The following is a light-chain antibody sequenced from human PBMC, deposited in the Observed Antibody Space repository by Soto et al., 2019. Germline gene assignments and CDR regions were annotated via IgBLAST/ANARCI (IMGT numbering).Light chain of an antibody. V-gene: IGLV3-25*03. J-gene: IGLJ1*01. CDR1: ALPKQY. CDR3: QSADKSGTYV. CDR2: KNS. Sequence: SYELTQPPSVSVSPGQMARITCSGDALPKQYAYWYQQKPGQATVLLIYKNSERPSGIPERFSGSSSGTTVTLTISGVQAEDEADYYCQSADKSGTYVVGTGTKLTVL.